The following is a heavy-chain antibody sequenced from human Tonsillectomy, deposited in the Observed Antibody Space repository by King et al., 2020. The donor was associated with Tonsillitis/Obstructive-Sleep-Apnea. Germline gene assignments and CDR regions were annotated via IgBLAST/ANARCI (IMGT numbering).Heavy chain of an antibody. Sequence: VQLVESGGGVVQPGRSLRLSCAASGFTFSSYAMHWVRQAPGKGLEWVAVISYDGSNKYYADSVKGRFTISRDNSKNTLYLQMNSLRAEDTAVYYCAIGIGITIFGVAGDYWGQGTLVTVSS. J-gene: IGHJ4*02. CDR2: ISYDGSNK. D-gene: IGHD3-3*01. CDR3: AIGIGITIFGVAGDY. CDR1: GFTFSSYA. V-gene: IGHV3-30*04.